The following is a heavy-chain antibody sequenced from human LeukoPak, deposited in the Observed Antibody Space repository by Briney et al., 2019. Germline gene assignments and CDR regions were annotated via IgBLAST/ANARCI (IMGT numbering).Heavy chain of an antibody. J-gene: IGHJ6*03. D-gene: IGHD6-13*01. CDR2: SKQDGSEK. V-gene: IGHV3-7*01. CDR1: GFTFRDYW. Sequence: GGSLRLSCVASGFTFRDYWMTWVRQAPGKGLEWVANSKQDGSEKYYVDSVKGRFTISRDNAKNSLYLQMNSLRAEDTAVYYCARVGSLAAAAGPYYYYYMDVWGQGTLVTVSS. CDR3: ARVGSLAAAAGPYYYYYMDV.